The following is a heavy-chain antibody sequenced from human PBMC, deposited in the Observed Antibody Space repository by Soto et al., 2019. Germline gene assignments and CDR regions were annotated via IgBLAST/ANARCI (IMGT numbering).Heavy chain of an antibody. V-gene: IGHV4-59*01. CDR2: IYSSGTT. J-gene: IGHJ3*02. Sequence: SETLSLTCSVSGGSIRSYYWSWIRQPPGKGLEWIGYIYSSGTTNYNPSLQSRVTISGDTSKKQISLNLRSVTAADTAVYYCGKSAGPISGTLIWGEVLGIWGQGTKVTVSS. CDR3: GKSAGPISGTLIWGEVLGI. CDR1: GGSIRSYY. D-gene: IGHD3-3*01.